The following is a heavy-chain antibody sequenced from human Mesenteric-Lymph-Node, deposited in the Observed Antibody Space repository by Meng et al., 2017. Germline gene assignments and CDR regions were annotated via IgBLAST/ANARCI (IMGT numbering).Heavy chain of an antibody. J-gene: IGHJ6*02. V-gene: IGHV3-48*04. CDR2: TSSSSNTI. CDR3: ARRLSANFYYYAMDI. CDR1: GLTLSTYS. Sequence: GGSLRLSCAASGLTLSTYSMNWVRQAPGKGLEWVSFTSSSSNTISYADSVKGRFTISRDNAKNSLYLQMNSLRAEDTAVYYCARRLSANFYYYAMDIWGRGTTVTVSS. D-gene: IGHD2/OR15-2a*01.